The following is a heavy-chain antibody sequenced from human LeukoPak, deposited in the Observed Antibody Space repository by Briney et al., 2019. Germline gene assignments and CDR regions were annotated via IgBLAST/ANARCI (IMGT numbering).Heavy chain of an antibody. D-gene: IGHD3-22*01. CDR1: GGSISSSSYY. J-gene: IGHJ4*02. Sequence: PSETLSLTCTVSGGSISSSSYYWGWIRQPPGKGLEWIGSIYYRGSTYYNPSLKSRVTISVDTSKNQFSLKLSSVTAADTAVYYCASAYYDSSGYYTPHFDYWGQGTLVTVSS. CDR2: IYYRGST. V-gene: IGHV4-39*01. CDR3: ASAYYDSSGYYTPHFDY.